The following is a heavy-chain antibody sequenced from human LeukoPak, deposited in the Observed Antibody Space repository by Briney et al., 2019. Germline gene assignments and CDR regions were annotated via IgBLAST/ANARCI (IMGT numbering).Heavy chain of an antibody. CDR2: IYYGGST. CDR3: AGGYSGYDSPWFDP. V-gene: IGHV4-31*03. CDR1: GGSISRGGYY. D-gene: IGHD5-12*01. J-gene: IGHJ5*02. Sequence: SQTLSLTCTVSGGSISRGGYYWSWIRQHPGKGLECIGYIYYGGSTYYNPSLKSRVTVSVDTSKNQFSLKLSSVTAADTAVYYCAGGYSGYDSPWFDPWGQGTLVTVSS.